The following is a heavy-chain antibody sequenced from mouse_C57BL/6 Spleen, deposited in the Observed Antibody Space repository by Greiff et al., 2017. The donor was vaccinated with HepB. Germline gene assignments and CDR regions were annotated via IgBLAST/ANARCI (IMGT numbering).Heavy chain of an antibody. CDR1: GYTFTDHT. J-gene: IGHJ4*01. CDR3: ARRSIMVTTGYAMDY. V-gene: IGHV1-78*01. CDR2: IYPRDGST. D-gene: IGHD2-2*01. Sequence: VQLQQSDAELVKPGASVKISCKVSGYTFTDHTIHWMKQRPEQGLEWIGYIYPRDGSTKYNEKFKGKATVTADKSSSTAYMQLNSLTSEDSAVYFCARRSIMVTTGYAMDYWGQGTSVTVSS.